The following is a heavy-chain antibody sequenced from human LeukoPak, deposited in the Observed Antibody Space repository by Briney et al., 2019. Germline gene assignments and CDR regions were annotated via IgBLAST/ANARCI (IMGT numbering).Heavy chain of an antibody. D-gene: IGHD6-19*01. Sequence: QPGGSLRLSCAASGFTFDDYAMHWVRQAPGKGLEWGSGISWNSGSIGYADSVRGRFTISRDNAKNSLYLQMNSLRAEDTALYYCAKERGSSGWYRGPFDYWGQGTLVTVSS. J-gene: IGHJ4*02. CDR1: GFTFDDYA. CDR3: AKERGSSGWYRGPFDY. CDR2: ISWNSGSI. V-gene: IGHV3-9*01.